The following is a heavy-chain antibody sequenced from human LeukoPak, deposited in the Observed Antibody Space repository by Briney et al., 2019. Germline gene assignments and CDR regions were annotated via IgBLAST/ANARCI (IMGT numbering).Heavy chain of an antibody. CDR3: ARVTLYCSSTSCYSSGFDP. Sequence: PSETLSLTCTVSGGSISSYYWSWIRQPAGKGLEWIGRIYTSGSTNYNPSLKSRVTMSVDTSKNQFSLKLSSVTAADTAVYYCARVTLYCSSTSCYSSGFDPWGQGTLVTVSS. D-gene: IGHD2-2*01. CDR2: IYTSGST. CDR1: GGSISSYY. J-gene: IGHJ5*02. V-gene: IGHV4-4*07.